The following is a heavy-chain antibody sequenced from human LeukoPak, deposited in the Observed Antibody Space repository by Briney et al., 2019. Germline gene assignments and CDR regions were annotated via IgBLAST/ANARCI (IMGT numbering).Heavy chain of an antibody. CDR3: ARSDISIVRGAMV. V-gene: IGHV1-18*01. D-gene: IGHD3-10*01. Sequence: ASVKVSCKASGYTFTTYGISWVRQAPGQGLEWMGWISGYNGNTNYAQKFQGRITMTTETSTSTAYMELRSLRSDDTAVYYCARSDISIVRGAMVWGQGALVIVSS. CDR1: GYTFTTYG. CDR2: ISGYNGNT. J-gene: IGHJ4*02.